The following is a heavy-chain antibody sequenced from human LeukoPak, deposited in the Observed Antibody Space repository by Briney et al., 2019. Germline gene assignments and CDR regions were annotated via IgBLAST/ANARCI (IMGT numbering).Heavy chain of an antibody. CDR1: GGSISSGGYS. V-gene: IGHV4-30-2*01. Sequence: PSETLSLTCAVSGGSISSGGYSWSWIRQPPGKGLEWIGYIYHSGSTYYNPSLKSRVTISVDRSKNQFSLKLSSVTAADTAVYYCARVDQLLGNYFDYWGQGTLVTVSS. J-gene: IGHJ4*02. CDR2: IYHSGST. CDR3: ARVDQLLGNYFDY. D-gene: IGHD2-2*01.